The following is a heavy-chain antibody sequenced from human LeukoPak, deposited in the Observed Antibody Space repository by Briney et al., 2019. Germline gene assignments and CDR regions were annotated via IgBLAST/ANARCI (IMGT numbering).Heavy chain of an antibody. Sequence: ASVKVSCKASGYTFTSYGISWVRQAPGQGLEWMGWISAYNGNTNYAQKLQGRVTMTTDTSTSTAYMELRSLRSDDTAVYYCARSSRQLIYYGSGSYYSFGWFDPWGQGTLVTVSS. J-gene: IGHJ5*02. D-gene: IGHD3-10*01. V-gene: IGHV1-18*01. CDR1: GYTFTSYG. CDR3: ARSSRQLIYYGSGSYYSFGWFDP. CDR2: ISAYNGNT.